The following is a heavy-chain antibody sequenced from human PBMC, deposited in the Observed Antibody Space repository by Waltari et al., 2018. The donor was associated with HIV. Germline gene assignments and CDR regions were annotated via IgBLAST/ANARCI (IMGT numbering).Heavy chain of an antibody. CDR3: ARVGCSSASCYSGWFDP. J-gene: IGHJ5*02. CDR1: GYTFTSYG. Sequence: QAQLAQSGAEVKKPGASVKVSCKASGYTFTSYGISWVRQAPGQGLAGLGWISAYNGNTNYAQKLQGRVTMTTDTYTSTAYMGLMSLRSDDTAVYYCARVGCSSASCYSGWFDPWGQGTLVTVSS. V-gene: IGHV1-18*01. CDR2: ISAYNGNT. D-gene: IGHD2-2*01.